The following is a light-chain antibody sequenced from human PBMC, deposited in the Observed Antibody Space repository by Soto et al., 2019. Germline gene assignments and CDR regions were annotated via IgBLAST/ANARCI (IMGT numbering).Light chain of an antibody. J-gene: IGLJ3*02. CDR1: WYNIGKNL. V-gene: IGLV1-47*01. Sequence: QSVLTQPPSASGTPGQTVTISCSGGWYNIGKNLGYWYQQFPGTAPKLLIYMTNQRPSGVPDRFSGSKSGSSASPAVSGLRSEDEAVYYCAAWDDSLRAWVFGGGTKLTVL. CDR3: AAWDDSLRAWV. CDR2: MTN.